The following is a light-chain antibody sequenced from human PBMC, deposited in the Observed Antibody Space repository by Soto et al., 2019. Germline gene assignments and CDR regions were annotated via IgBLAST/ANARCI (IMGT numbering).Light chain of an antibody. V-gene: IGKV1-5*03. CDR2: KAS. CDR3: QQYNSYST. CDR1: QSISSW. Sequence: DIVMTQSPSTLSASVGDRVTITCRASQSISSWLAWYQQTPGKAPKLLIYKASSLESGVPSRFSGSGSGTEFTLTISSLQPDDFATYYCQQYNSYSTFGQGTKVEIK. J-gene: IGKJ1*01.